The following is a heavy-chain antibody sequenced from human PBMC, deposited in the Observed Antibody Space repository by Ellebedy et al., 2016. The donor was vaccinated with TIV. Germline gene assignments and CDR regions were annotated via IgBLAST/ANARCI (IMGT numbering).Heavy chain of an antibody. J-gene: IGHJ6*02. D-gene: IGHD1-26*01. Sequence: GESLKISCAASGFTLSNAWMNWVRQAPGKGLEWVSGINNGGRTTSYADSVKGRFTISRDNSRSTLYLQMNSLRAEDSAVYYCAKDMVFGDGKWEIDVWGQGTTVTVSS. CDR2: INNGGRTT. CDR1: GFTLSNAW. V-gene: IGHV3-23*01. CDR3: AKDMVFGDGKWEIDV.